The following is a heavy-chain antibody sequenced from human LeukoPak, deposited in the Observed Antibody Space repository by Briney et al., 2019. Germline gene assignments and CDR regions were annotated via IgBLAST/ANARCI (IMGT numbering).Heavy chain of an antibody. V-gene: IGHV5-51*01. Sequence: GESLKISFKGSGYSFTSYWIGWVRQMPGKGLEWMGIIYPGDSDTRYSPSFQGQVTISADKSISTAYLQWSSLKASDTAMYYCARRVGSSSWYGVNYYMDVWGKGTTVTVSS. D-gene: IGHD6-13*01. CDR2: IYPGDSDT. J-gene: IGHJ6*03. CDR3: ARRVGSSSWYGVNYYMDV. CDR1: GYSFTSYW.